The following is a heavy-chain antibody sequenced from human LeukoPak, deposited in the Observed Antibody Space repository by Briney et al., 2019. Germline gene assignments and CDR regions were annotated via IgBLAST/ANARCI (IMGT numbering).Heavy chain of an antibody. CDR2: ISSSSTI. CDR1: GFTFSSYS. V-gene: IGHV3-48*01. J-gene: IGHJ4*02. D-gene: IGHD4-17*01. Sequence: LSGGSLRLSCAASGFTFSSYSMNWVRQAPGKGLEWVSYISSSSTIYYADSVKGRFTISRDNSKNTLYLQMNSLRAEDTAVYFCAKVAPVTTVTTYLDYWGQGTLVTVSS. CDR3: AKVAPVTTVTTYLDY.